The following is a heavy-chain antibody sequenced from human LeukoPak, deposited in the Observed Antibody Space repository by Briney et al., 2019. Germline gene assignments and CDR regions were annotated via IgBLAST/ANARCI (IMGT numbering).Heavy chain of an antibody. J-gene: IGHJ6*02. CDR1: GFTFSSYG. D-gene: IGHD2-2*01. Sequence: GGSLRLSCAASGFTFSSYGMHWVRQAPGKGLEWVAVIWYDGGNKYYADSVKGRFTISRDNSKNTLYLQMNSLRAEDTAVYYCARDLASPFPSYYYYYYGMDVWGQGTTVTVSS. CDR3: ARDLASPFPSYYYYYYGMDV. V-gene: IGHV3-33*01. CDR2: IWYDGGNK.